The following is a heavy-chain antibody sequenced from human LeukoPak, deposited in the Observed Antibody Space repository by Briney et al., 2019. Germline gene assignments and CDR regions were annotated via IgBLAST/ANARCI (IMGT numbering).Heavy chain of an antibody. J-gene: IGHJ4*02. CDR2: INTNTGKP. D-gene: IGHD2-2*01. CDR3: ARAASLDY. V-gene: IGHV7-4-1*02. CDR1: GYTFTSYA. Sequence: ASVKVSCKASGYTFTSYAMNWVGQAPGQGLEWMGWINTNTGKPTYAQGFTGRFVFSLDSSVSTAYLQINSLNAEGTAVYYCARAASLDYWGQGTLVTVSS.